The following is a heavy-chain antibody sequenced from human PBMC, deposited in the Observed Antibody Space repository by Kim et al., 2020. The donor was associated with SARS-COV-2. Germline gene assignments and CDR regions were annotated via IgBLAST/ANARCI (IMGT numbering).Heavy chain of an antibody. V-gene: IGHV3-72*01. D-gene: IGHD6-13*01. CDR1: GFTFSDHY. CDR3: ARGTGSSWRYYYGMDV. Sequence: GGSLRLSCAASGFTFSDHYMDWVRQAPGKGLEWVGRTRNKANSYTTEYAASVKGRFTISRDDSKNSLYLQMNSLKTEDTAVYYCARGTGSSWRYYYGMDVWGQGTTVTVSS. J-gene: IGHJ6*02. CDR2: TRNKANSYTT.